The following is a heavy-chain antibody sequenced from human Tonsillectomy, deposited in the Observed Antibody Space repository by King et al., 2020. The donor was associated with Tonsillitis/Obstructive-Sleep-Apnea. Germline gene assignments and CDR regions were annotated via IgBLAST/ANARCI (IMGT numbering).Heavy chain of an antibody. CDR2: ISHSGNA. D-gene: IGHD6-13*01. CDR3: ARGRGGIAASYNANHGMDV. Sequence: VQLQQWGAGLLRPSETLSLTCAVYGGSVSGYDWTWIRQPPGKGLEWIGEISHSGNANYSPSLNSRVTMSLDTSKKQFSLRMSSVTAAGTAVYYCARGRGGIAASYNANHGMDVWGKGTTVTVAA. J-gene: IGHJ6*04. V-gene: IGHV4-34*01. CDR1: GGSVSGYD.